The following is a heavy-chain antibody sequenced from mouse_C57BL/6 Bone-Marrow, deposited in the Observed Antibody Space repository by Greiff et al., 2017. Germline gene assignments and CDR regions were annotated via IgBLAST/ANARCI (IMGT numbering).Heavy chain of an antibody. Sequence: EVQGVESGGGLVQPGGSLKLSCAASGFTFSDYGMAWVRQAPRKGPEWVAFISNLAYSIYYADTVTGRFTISSENAKNTLYLEMSSLRSEDTAMYYCARETLDYWGQGTTLTVSS. V-gene: IGHV5-15*01. CDR1: GFTFSDYG. CDR3: ARETLDY. J-gene: IGHJ2*01. CDR2: ISNLAYSI.